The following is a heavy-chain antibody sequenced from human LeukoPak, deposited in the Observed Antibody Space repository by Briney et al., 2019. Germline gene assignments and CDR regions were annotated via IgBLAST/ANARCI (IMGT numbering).Heavy chain of an antibody. CDR1: GYTFTGYY. Sequence: ASVKVSCKASGYTFTGYYMHWVRQAPGHGLEWMGWINPNSGGTNYAQKFQGRVTMTRDTSISTAYMELSRLRSDDTAVYYCARGDIVVVPAGPGTFDYWGQGTLVTVSS. V-gene: IGHV1-2*02. CDR3: ARGDIVVVPAGPGTFDY. J-gene: IGHJ4*02. CDR2: INPNSGGT. D-gene: IGHD2-2*01.